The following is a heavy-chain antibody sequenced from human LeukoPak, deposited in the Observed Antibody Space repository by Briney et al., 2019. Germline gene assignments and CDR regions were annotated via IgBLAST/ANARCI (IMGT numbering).Heavy chain of an antibody. J-gene: IGHJ4*02. CDR3: ARGGVLLWFGELPYYFDY. CDR2: IYHSGST. D-gene: IGHD3-10*01. V-gene: IGHV4-4*02. Sequence: SETLSLTCAVSGGSISSSNWWSWVRQPPGKGLEWIGEIYHSGSTNYNPSLKSRVTISVDTSKNQFSLKLSSVTAADTAVYYCARGGVLLWFGELPYYFDYWGQGTLVTVSS. CDR1: GGSISSSNW.